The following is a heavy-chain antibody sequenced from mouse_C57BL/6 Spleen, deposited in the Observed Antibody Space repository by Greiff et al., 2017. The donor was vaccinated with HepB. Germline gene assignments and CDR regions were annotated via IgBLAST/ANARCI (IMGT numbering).Heavy chain of an antibody. CDR1: GYTFTDYY. CDR2: INPYNGGT. D-gene: IGHD1-2*01. CDR3: ARKDGTTAGFAY. Sequence: VQLKQSGPVLVKPGASVKMSCKASGYTFTDYYMNWVKQSHGKSLEWIGVINPYNGGTSYNQKFKGKATLTVDKSSSTAYMELNSLTSEDSAVYYCARKDGTTAGFAYWGQGTLVTVSA. J-gene: IGHJ3*01. V-gene: IGHV1-19*01.